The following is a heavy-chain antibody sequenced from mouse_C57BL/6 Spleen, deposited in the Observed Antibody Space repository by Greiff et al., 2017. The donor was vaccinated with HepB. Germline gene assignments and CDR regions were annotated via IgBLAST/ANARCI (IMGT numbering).Heavy chain of an antibody. CDR2: IRNKANGYTT. CDR3: ARYLTTVVARYFDV. CDR1: GFTFTDYY. V-gene: IGHV7-3*01. D-gene: IGHD1-1*01. J-gene: IGHJ1*03. Sequence: EVHLVESGGGLVQPGGSLSLSCAASGFTFTDYYMSWVRQPPGKALEWLGFIRNKANGYTTEYSASVKGRFTISRDNSQSILYLQMNALRAEDSATYYCARYLTTVVARYFDVWGTGTTVTVSS.